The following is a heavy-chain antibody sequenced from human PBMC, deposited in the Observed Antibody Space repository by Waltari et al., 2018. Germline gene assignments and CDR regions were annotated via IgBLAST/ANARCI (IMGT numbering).Heavy chain of an antibody. CDR2: INTNTGNP. CDR1: GYTFTSYA. CDR3: ARDPSDIYCSSTSCYPYYYGMDV. Sequence: QVQLVQSGSELKKPGASVKVSCKASGYTFTSYAMNWVRQAPGQGLEWMGWINTNTGNPTYAQGFTGRFFFSLDTSVSTAYLQISSLKAEDTAVYYCARDPSDIYCSSTSCYPYYYGMDVWGQGTTVTVSS. J-gene: IGHJ6*02. D-gene: IGHD2-2*01. V-gene: IGHV7-4-1*02.